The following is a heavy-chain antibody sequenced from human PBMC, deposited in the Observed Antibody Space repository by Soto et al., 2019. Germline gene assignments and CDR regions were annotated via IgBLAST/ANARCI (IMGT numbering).Heavy chain of an antibody. V-gene: IGHV4-4*02. D-gene: IGHD1-26*01. J-gene: IGHJ6*02. CDR1: GGSISSSNW. CDR3: ASSDWELPHYYYGMDV. CDR2: IYHSGST. Sequence: QVQLQESGPGLVKPSGTLSLTCAVSGGSISSSNWWSWVRQPPGKGLEWIGEIYHSGSTNYNPSHMRQDTSSLDKSKNQSSLKLSSVTAADTAVYYCASSDWELPHYYYGMDVWGQWTTVTV.